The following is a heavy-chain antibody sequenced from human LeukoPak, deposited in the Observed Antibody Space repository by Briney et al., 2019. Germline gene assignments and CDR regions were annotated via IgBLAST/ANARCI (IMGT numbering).Heavy chain of an antibody. CDR2: ISAYNGNT. CDR3: ARVPDYYDSSGYYHDAFDI. Sequence: GASVKVSRKASGYTFTSYGISWVRQAPGQGLEWMGWISAYNGNTNYAQKLQGRVTMTTDTSTSTAHMELRSLRPDDTAVYYCARVPDYYDSSGYYHDAFDIWGQGTMVTVSS. V-gene: IGHV1-18*01. CDR1: GYTFTSYG. D-gene: IGHD3-22*01. J-gene: IGHJ3*02.